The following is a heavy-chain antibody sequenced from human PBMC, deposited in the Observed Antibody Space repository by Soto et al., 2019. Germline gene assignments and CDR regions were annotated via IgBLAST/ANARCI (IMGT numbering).Heavy chain of an antibody. CDR2: IIPILGIA. Sequence: QVQLVQSGAEVTKPGSSVKVSCKASGGTFSSYTISWVRQAPGQGLEWMGRIIPILGIANYAQKFQGRVTITADKSTSTAYMELSSLRSEDTAVYYCARVPGYCSGGSCYGYWGQGTLVTVSS. V-gene: IGHV1-69*02. J-gene: IGHJ4*02. CDR1: GGTFSSYT. CDR3: ARVPGYCSGGSCYGY. D-gene: IGHD2-15*01.